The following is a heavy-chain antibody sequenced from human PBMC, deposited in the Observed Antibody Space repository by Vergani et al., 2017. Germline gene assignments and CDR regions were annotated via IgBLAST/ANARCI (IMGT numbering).Heavy chain of an antibody. CDR1: GGSFSGYY. CDR2: INHSGST. J-gene: IGHJ6*03. V-gene: IGHV4-34*01. CDR3: ARLPQYCSGGSCYAVYYMDV. D-gene: IGHD2-15*01. Sequence: QVQLQQWGAGLLKPSETLSLTCAVYGGSFSGYYWSWIRQPPGKGLEWIGEINHSGSTNYNPSLKSRVTISVDTSKNQFSLKLSSVTAADTAVYYCARLPQYCSGGSCYAVYYMDVWGKGP.